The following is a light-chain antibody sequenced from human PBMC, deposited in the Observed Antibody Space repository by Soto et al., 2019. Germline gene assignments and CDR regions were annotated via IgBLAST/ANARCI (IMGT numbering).Light chain of an antibody. CDR2: AAS. Sequence: DIQMTQSPSSLSASVGDRVTITCRASQTISTHLHWYHQKPGKAPMLLIYAASSLQSRVPSRFSGRGSGTDFVLTISSLQPEDFGTYHCQQSYTTPITFGQGTRLEIK. CDR1: QTISTH. CDR3: QQSYTTPIT. V-gene: IGKV1-39*01. J-gene: IGKJ5*01.